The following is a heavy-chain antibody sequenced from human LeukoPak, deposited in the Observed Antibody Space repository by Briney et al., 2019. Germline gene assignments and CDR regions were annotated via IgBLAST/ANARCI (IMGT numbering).Heavy chain of an antibody. CDR1: GYTFTSYY. CDR2: INPSGGST. D-gene: IGHD6-19*01. J-gene: IGHJ4*02. Sequence: GASVKVSCKASGYTFTSYYMHWVRQAPGQGLEWMGIINPSGGSTSYAQKFQGRVTMTTDTSTSTAYMELRSLRSDDTAVYYCAKAGYSSGWYEGQFDYWGQGTLVTVSS. CDR3: AKAGYSSGWYEGQFDY. V-gene: IGHV1-46*01.